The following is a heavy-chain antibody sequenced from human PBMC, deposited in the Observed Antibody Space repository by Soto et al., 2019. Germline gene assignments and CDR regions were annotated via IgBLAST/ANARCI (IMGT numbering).Heavy chain of an antibody. CDR3: ERTEAGYFDY. CDR1: GGSVSSGTYY. J-gene: IGHJ4*02. CDR2: IYYSGST. V-gene: IGHV4-61*03. Sequence: SETLSLTCTVSGGSVSSGTYYWGWIRQPPGKGLDWIGYIYYSGSTNYNPSLKNRVTMSIDTYKNHFSLNLSSMTAADTAVYYCERTEAGYFDYWGQGTLVNVSS. D-gene: IGHD3-9*01.